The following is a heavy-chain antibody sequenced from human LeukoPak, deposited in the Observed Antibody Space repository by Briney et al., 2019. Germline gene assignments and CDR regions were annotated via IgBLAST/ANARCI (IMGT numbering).Heavy chain of an antibody. CDR2: IYYSGST. CDR3: ARWYYYDSSGYYPYFDY. V-gene: IGHV4-39*01. Sequence: SETLSLTCTVSGGSISSSSYYWGWIRQPPGKGLEWIGSIYYSGSTYYNPSLKSRVTISVDTSKNQLSLKLSSVTAADTAVYYCARWYYYDSSGYYPYFDYWGQGTLVTVSS. CDR1: GGSISSSSYY. D-gene: IGHD3-22*01. J-gene: IGHJ4*02.